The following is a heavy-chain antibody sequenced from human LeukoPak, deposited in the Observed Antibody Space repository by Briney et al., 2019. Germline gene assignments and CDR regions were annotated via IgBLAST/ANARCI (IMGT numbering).Heavy chain of an antibody. Sequence: GRSLRLSCAASGFTFSSYAMHWVRQAPGKGLEWVAVISYDGSNKYYADSVKGRFTISRDNSKNTLYLQMNSLRAEDTAVYYCARSQDQGLARGVIFQGSDYWGQGTPVTVSS. D-gene: IGHD3-10*01. CDR1: GFTFSSYA. V-gene: IGHV3-30*04. CDR3: ARSQDQGLARGVIFQGSDY. J-gene: IGHJ4*02. CDR2: ISYDGSNK.